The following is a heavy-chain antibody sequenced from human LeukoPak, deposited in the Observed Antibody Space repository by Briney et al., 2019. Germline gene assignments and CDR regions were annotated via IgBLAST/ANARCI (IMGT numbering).Heavy chain of an antibody. CDR2: NYYSGST. CDR3: ARGAGAGYNLQPFDY. D-gene: IGHD5-24*01. V-gene: IGHV4-59*08. Sequence: KPSETLSLTCTVSGGSISSYYWSWIRQPPGKGLEWIGYNYYSGSTKYNPSLKSRVSISVDTSKNQFSLKLSSVTAADTAVYYCARGAGAGYNLQPFDYWGQGTLVTVSS. J-gene: IGHJ4*02. CDR1: GGSISSYY.